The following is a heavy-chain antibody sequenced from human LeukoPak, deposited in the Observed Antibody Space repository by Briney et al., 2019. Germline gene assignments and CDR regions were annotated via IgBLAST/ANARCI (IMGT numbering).Heavy chain of an antibody. CDR2: VSHSGIT. CDR1: GYSIRSGYY. Sequence: SETLSLTCAVSGYSIRSGYYWGWIRQPPGKGLEWIGYVSHSGITLYNPSLKSRVTISIGTSKNQFSLRLTSVTAADTAVYYCARGSGSSDYWGQGTLVTVSS. D-gene: IGHD6-25*01. CDR3: ARGSGSSDY. J-gene: IGHJ4*02. V-gene: IGHV4-38-2*01.